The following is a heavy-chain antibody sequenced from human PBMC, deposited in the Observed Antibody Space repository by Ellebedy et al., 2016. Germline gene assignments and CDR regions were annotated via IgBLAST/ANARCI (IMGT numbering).Heavy chain of an antibody. D-gene: IGHD3-16*01. Sequence: GGSLRLSXAASGFTVSSNYMSWVRQAPGKGLEWVSVIYSGGSTYYADSVKGRFTISRDNSKNTLYLQMNSLRAEDTAVYYCARALDRWGYFDYWGQGTLVTVSS. J-gene: IGHJ4*02. CDR2: IYSGGST. CDR1: GFTVSSNY. CDR3: ARALDRWGYFDY. V-gene: IGHV3-53*01.